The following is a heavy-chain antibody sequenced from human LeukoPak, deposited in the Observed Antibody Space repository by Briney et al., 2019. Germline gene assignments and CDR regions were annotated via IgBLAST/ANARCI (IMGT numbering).Heavy chain of an antibody. J-gene: IGHJ5*02. CDR2: IISSRTYI. D-gene: IGHD2-8*01. Sequence: GGPLRLSCAASGFTFRSYRMNWVRQAPGKGLEGVSYIISSRTYIYYADSVKGRFTIYRDNAKNSLYLQMIRLSAKDSAVYYCARGVGYWGWFDPWGQGTLVTLS. V-gene: IGHV3-21*01. CDR1: GFTFRSYR. CDR3: ARGVGYWGWFDP.